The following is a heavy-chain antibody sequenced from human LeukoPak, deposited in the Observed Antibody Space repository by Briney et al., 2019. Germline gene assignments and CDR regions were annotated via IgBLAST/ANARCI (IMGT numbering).Heavy chain of an antibody. Sequence: ASGKVFCKASGHTFTSYGISCVRQAPGQGLEWMGWISAYNGNTNYAQKLKGRVTMTTDTSTSKAYMELRSLRSDDTAVYYCARDWDGSYHIFDYWGQGNLVTVSS. CDR2: ISAYNGNT. CDR3: ARDWDGSYHIFDY. CDR1: GHTFTSYG. J-gene: IGHJ4*02. V-gene: IGHV1-18*01. D-gene: IGHD1-26*01.